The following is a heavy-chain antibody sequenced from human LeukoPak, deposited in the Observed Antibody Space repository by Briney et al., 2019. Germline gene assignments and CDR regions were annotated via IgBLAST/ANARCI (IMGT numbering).Heavy chain of an antibody. Sequence: PSETLSLTCTVSGYSISSGYYWGWIRQPPGKGLEWIGSIYHSGSTYYNPSLKSRVTTSVDTSKNQFSLKLSSVTAADTAVYYCARDGYNLWAFDIWGQGTMVTVSS. CDR1: GYSISSGYY. J-gene: IGHJ3*02. CDR2: IYHSGST. V-gene: IGHV4-38-2*02. D-gene: IGHD5-24*01. CDR3: ARDGYNLWAFDI.